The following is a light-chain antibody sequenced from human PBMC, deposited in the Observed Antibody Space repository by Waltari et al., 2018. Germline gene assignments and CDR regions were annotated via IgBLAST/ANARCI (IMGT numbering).Light chain of an antibody. J-gene: IGLJ2*01. V-gene: IGLV3-19*01. CDR2: DKN. CDR1: SLRSYY. Sequence: TQDPAVSVAMGQPVRITCQGDSLRSYYARWYQQRPGQAPILVMYDKNSRPSGVPDRFSGSSSDDTASLTITGAQAEDEAYYYCHSRDASGSGGAFGGGTKLTVL. CDR3: HSRDASGSGGA.